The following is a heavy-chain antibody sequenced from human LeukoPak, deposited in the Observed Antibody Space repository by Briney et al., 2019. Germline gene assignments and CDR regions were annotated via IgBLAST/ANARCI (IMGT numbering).Heavy chain of an antibody. CDR2: TNRRGDIT. D-gene: IGHD6-19*01. Sequence: GGSLRLSCAASGYTFGDYGMSWVRQVPGKGLEWVSGTNRRGDITGYADFVKGRFTISRDNAKNSLYLQMNSLRAEDTAIYYCAREGGNGWYSGWFDPWGQGTLVTVSS. CDR1: GYTFGDYG. J-gene: IGHJ5*02. V-gene: IGHV3-20*04. CDR3: AREGGNGWYSGWFDP.